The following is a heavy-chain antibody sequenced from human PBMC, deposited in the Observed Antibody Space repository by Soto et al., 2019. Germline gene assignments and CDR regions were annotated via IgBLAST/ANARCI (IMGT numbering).Heavy chain of an antibody. Sequence: SETLSLTCAVSGGPISSGGYSWSWIRQPPGKGLEWIGYIYHSGSTYYNPSLKSRVTISVDRSKNQFSLKLSSVTAADTAVYYCAREYQPTNWYDPWGQGTLVTVSS. CDR3: AREYQPTNWYDP. CDR2: IYHSGST. J-gene: IGHJ5*02. D-gene: IGHD2-2*01. CDR1: GGPISSGGYS. V-gene: IGHV4-30-2*01.